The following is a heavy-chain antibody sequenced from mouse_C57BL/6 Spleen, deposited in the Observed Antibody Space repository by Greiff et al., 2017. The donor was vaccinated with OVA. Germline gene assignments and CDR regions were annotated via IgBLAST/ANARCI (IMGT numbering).Heavy chain of an antibody. V-gene: IGHV1-80*01. J-gene: IGHJ4*01. CDR2: IYPGDGDT. Sequence: LVESGAELVKPGASVKISCKASGYAFSSYWMNWVKQRPGKGLEWIGQIYPGDGDTNYNGKFKGKATLTADKSSSTAYMQLSSLTSEDSAVYFCARRYGSTYAMDYWGQGTSVTVSS. CDR3: ARRYGSTYAMDY. CDR1: GYAFSSYW. D-gene: IGHD1-1*01.